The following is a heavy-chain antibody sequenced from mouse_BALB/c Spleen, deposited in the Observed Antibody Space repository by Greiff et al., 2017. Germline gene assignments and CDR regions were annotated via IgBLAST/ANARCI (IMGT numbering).Heavy chain of an antibody. V-gene: IGHV5-17*02. Sequence: DVKLVESGGGLVQPGGSRKLSCAASGFTFSSFGMHWVRQAPEKGLEWVAYISSGSSTNYYADTVKGRFTISRDNPKNTLFLQMTSLRSEDTAMYYCASSRYDGYFDVWGAGTTVTVSS. CDR2: ISSGSSTN. J-gene: IGHJ1*01. CDR1: GFTFSSFG. D-gene: IGHD2-14*01. CDR3: ASSRYDGYFDV.